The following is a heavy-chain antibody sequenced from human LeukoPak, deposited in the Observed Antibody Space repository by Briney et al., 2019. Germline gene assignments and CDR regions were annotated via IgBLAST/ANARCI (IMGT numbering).Heavy chain of an antibody. CDR1: GFSFSRYW. CDR3: ARLKDDVTKFDY. J-gene: IGHJ4*02. Sequence: GGSLRLSCAGSGFSFSRYWMAWVRQAPGRGLEWVASINQDVSRIHYVDSVKGRFTISRDNAKNSLFLQMNSLRVEDTAVYFCARLKDDVTKFDYWGQGTLVTVSS. V-gene: IGHV3-7*01. D-gene: IGHD2-8*01. CDR2: INQDVSRI.